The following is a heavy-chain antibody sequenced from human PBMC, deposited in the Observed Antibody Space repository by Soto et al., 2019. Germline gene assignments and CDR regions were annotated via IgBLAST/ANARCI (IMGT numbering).Heavy chain of an antibody. D-gene: IGHD5-12*01. V-gene: IGHV3-30*18. Sequence: LRLSCAASGFTFTNYGMHWVRQAPGKGLEWVAVISFDGSNEFYADSVKGRFSISRDISKNTLYLQMDSLRADDTAVYFCVKDHSDYNYVYAFGLWGQGTLVTVSS. CDR3: VKDHSDYNYVYAFGL. J-gene: IGHJ4*02. CDR1: GFTFTNYG. CDR2: ISFDGSNE.